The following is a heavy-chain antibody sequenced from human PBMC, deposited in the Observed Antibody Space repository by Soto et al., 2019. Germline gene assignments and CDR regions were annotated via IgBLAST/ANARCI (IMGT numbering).Heavy chain of an antibody. CDR3: ASTFAAAGPVDY. CDR2: IYYSGTT. V-gene: IGHV4-39*01. CDR1: GGSISSSSYY. Sequence: SETLSLTCTVSGGSISSSSYYWGWIRQPPGKGLAWIGSIYYSGTTYYNPSLKSRVTISVDTSKNQFSLKLSSVTAADTAVYYCASTFAAAGPVDYWGQGTLVTVSS. D-gene: IGHD6-13*01. J-gene: IGHJ4*02.